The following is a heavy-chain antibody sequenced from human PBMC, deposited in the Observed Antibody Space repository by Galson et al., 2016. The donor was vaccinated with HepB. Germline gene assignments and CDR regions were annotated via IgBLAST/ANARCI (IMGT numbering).Heavy chain of an antibody. CDR2: IYHSGGT. J-gene: IGHJ6*02. CDR1: GGSISSGGYF. V-gene: IGHV4-30-2*01. Sequence: TLSLTCDVSGGSISSGGYFWNWIRQPPGKGLEWIGYIYHSGGTYYNPSLKSRVTISLDRSKNQFSLNLTSLTAADTAVYYCASDYYDSRGAYAMDVWGQWTTVIVSS. CDR3: ASDYYDSRGAYAMDV. D-gene: IGHD3-22*01.